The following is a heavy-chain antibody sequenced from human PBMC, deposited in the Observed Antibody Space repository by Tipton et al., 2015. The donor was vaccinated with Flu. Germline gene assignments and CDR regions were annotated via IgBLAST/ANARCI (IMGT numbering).Heavy chain of an antibody. V-gene: IGHV4-59*08. Sequence: TLSLTCTVSGGSISSYYWSWIRQPPGKGLEWIGYTYYSGSTNYNPSLKSRVTISVDTSKNQFSLKLSSVTAADTAVYYCARSPKDIVVVVAATYYFDYWGQGTLVTVSS. CDR2: TYYSGST. CDR3: ARSPKDIVVVVAATYYFDY. J-gene: IGHJ4*02. CDR1: GGSISSYY. D-gene: IGHD2-15*01.